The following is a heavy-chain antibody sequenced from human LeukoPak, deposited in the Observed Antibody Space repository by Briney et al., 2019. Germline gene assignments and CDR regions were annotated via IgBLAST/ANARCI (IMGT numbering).Heavy chain of an antibody. CDR3: ARQGVVRGATFDY. Sequence: SETLSLTCAVYGGSFSGYYWSWIRQPPGKGLEWIGSIYYSGSTYYNPSLKSRVTISVDTSKNQFSLKLSSVTAADTAVYYCARQGVVRGATFDYWGQGTLVTVSS. D-gene: IGHD3-10*01. V-gene: IGHV4-34*01. CDR1: GGSFSGYY. J-gene: IGHJ4*02. CDR2: IYYSGST.